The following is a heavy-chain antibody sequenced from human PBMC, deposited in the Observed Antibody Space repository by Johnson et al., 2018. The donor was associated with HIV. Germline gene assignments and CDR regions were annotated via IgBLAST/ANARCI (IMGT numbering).Heavy chain of an antibody. Sequence: QMLLVESGGGLVPPGGSLRLSCAASEFTFSNYAMHWVRQAPGKGLEWVAVISYDGSSKYYADSVKGRFTISRDNSKNTLNLQMNSLRPEDTAVYYCAKGMGLSIGELSDAFHFWGLGTVVTVSS. CDR2: ISYDGSSK. J-gene: IGHJ3*01. CDR1: EFTFSNYA. CDR3: AKGMGLSIGELSDAFHF. V-gene: IGHV3-30-3*02. D-gene: IGHD3-10*01.